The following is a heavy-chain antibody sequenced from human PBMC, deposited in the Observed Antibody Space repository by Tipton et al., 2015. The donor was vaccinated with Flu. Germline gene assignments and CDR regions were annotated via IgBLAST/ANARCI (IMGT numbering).Heavy chain of an antibody. CDR2: ISGSGGST. J-gene: IGHJ4*02. CDR3: AKLETIYGSGSSPFEF. V-gene: IGHV3-23*01. D-gene: IGHD3-10*01. Sequence: SLRLSCAASGFAFYSCAMSWVRQAPGKGLEWVSAISGSGGSTYYPDSVKGRFTISRDNSKNTLYLQMNSLRAEDTAVYYCAKLETIYGSGSSPFEFWGQGSLVTVSS. CDR1: GFAFYSCA.